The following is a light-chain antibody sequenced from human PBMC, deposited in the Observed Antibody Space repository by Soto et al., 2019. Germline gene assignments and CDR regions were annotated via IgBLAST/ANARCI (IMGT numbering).Light chain of an antibody. V-gene: IGLV2-14*01. CDR2: EVG. Sequence: QSALTQFASVSGSPGQSITISCTGTSIDVGAYNYVSWYQQHPDKAPKLLIYEVGNRPSGVSFRFSGSKSGNTASLTISGRQAEDEADYYCRAYTARGTRVFGTGTKLTVL. J-gene: IGLJ1*01. CDR3: RAYTARGTRV. CDR1: SIDVGAYNY.